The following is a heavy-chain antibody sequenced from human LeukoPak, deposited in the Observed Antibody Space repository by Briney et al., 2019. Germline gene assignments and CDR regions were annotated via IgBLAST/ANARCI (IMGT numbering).Heavy chain of an antibody. J-gene: IGHJ4*02. D-gene: IGHD5-24*01. Sequence: PSETLSLTCTVSGGSISSYYWSWIRQPPGKGLEWIGYIYYSGSTNYNPSLKSRVTISVDTSKNQFSLKLSSVTAADTAVYYCARERRDGYKVYFDYWGQGTLVTVSS. CDR3: ARERRDGYKVYFDY. CDR1: GGSISSYY. V-gene: IGHV4-59*01. CDR2: IYYSGST.